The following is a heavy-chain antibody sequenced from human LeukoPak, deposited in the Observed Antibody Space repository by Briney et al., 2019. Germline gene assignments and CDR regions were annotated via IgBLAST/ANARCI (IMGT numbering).Heavy chain of an antibody. Sequence: GGSLRLSCAASGFTFSGSAMHWVRQASGKGLDWVGRIRSKANSYATAHAASVKGRFTISRDDSKNTAYLQMNSLKSEDTAVYYCTRREDYSGSGSYYDLDYWGQGTLVTVSS. V-gene: IGHV3-73*01. J-gene: IGHJ4*02. CDR1: GFTFSGSA. CDR2: IRSKANSYAT. CDR3: TRREDYSGSGSYYDLDY. D-gene: IGHD3-10*01.